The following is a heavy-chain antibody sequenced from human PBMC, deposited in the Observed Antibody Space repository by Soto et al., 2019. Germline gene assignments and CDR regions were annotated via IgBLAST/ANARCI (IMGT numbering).Heavy chain of an antibody. CDR2: IYPGDSDT. CDR1: GYSFTSYW. V-gene: IGHV5-51*01. D-gene: IGHD1-7*01. J-gene: IGHJ6*02. Sequence: PGESLKISCKGSGYSFTSYWIGWVRQMPGKGLEWMGIIYPGDSDTRYSPSFQGRVTISADKSISTAYLQWSSLKASDTAMYYCARHGRITGTTSGDYYYGMDVWGQGTTVTVSS. CDR3: ARHGRITGTTSGDYYYGMDV.